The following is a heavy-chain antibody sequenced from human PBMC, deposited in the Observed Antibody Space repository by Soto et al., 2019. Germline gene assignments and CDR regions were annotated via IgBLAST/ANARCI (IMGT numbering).Heavy chain of an antibody. D-gene: IGHD2-21*02. J-gene: IGHJ6*02. CDR3: ARDSPYCGGDGYHETYYYCGMDV. CDR2: ISAYNGNT. Sequence: QVQLVQSGAEVKKPGASVKVSCKASGYTFTSYGISWVRQAPGQGLEWMGWISAYNGNTNYAQKLQGRVTMTTDTATSTAYMELRSLRSDDTAVYYCARDSPYCGGDGYHETYYYCGMDVWGQGTTVTVSS. V-gene: IGHV1-18*01. CDR1: GYTFTSYG.